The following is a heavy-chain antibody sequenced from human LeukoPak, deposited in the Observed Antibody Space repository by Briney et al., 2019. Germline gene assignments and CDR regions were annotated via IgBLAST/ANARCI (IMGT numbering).Heavy chain of an antibody. D-gene: IGHD4-17*01. CDR2: ICYTGST. CDR1: GGSISSSTYS. CDR3: ARGPQGVTRPEY. J-gene: IGHJ4*02. V-gene: IGHV4-39*01. Sequence: PSETLSPTCTVSGGSISSSTYSWGWIRQPPGKGLEWIGTICYTGSTYYNPSLKSRVTISVDTSKNQFSLKVRSVTAADTAVYYCARGPQGVTRPEYWGQGTLVTVSS.